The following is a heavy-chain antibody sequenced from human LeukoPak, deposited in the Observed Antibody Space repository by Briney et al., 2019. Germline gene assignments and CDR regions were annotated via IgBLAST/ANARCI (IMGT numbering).Heavy chain of an antibody. CDR1: GYSFTNYW. V-gene: IGHV5-51*01. CDR3: ARKAFGVVTSNWFDP. D-gene: IGHD3-3*01. Sequence: GESLKISCKGSGYSFTNYWIGWVRQMPGKGLEWMGIIYPGDSDTRYSPSFQGQVTISADKSISTAYLQWSSLKASDTAMYYCARKAFGVVTSNWFDPRGQGTLVTVSS. CDR2: IYPGDSDT. J-gene: IGHJ5*02.